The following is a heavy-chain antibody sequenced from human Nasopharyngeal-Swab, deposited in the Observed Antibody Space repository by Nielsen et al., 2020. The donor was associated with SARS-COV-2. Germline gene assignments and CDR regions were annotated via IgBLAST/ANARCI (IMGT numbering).Heavy chain of an antibody. Sequence: ASVKVSCKASGYTFTSYYMHWVRHAPGQGLEWMGIINPSGGSTSYAQKFQGRVTMTRDTSTSTVYMELSSLRSEDTAVYYCASKPSSGYSDYYYYGIDVWGQGTTVTFSS. D-gene: IGHD6-19*01. V-gene: IGHV1-46*01. CDR3: ASKPSSGYSDYYYYGIDV. CDR1: GYTFTSYY. J-gene: IGHJ6*02. CDR2: INPSGGST.